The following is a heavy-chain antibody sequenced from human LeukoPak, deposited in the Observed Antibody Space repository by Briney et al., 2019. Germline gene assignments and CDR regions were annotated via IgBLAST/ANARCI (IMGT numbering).Heavy chain of an antibody. Sequence: GESLNISCKGSGYIFTSSWIGWVRQLPGKGLEWMGIIYPGDSDTRYSPSFQGQVTISADRSISTAYLQWSSLKASDTAMYYCARSPYYGSGSYLNDYWGQGTLVTVSS. CDR3: ARSPYYGSGSYLNDY. CDR1: GYIFTSSW. V-gene: IGHV5-51*01. CDR2: IYPGDSDT. J-gene: IGHJ4*02. D-gene: IGHD3-10*01.